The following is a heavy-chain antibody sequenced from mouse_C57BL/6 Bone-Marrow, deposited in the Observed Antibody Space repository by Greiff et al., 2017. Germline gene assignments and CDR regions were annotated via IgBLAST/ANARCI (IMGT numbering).Heavy chain of an antibody. Sequence: QVQLQQPGAELVRPGTSVKLSCKASGYTFTSYWMHWVQQRPGQGLEWIGVIDPSDSYTNSNQKFKGKATLTVDTTSSTAYMQLSSLTSEDSAVYYCAMLFPYYSGGYHYWGQGTTVTVSS. CDR2: IDPSDSYT. J-gene: IGHJ2*01. V-gene: IGHV1-59*01. CDR1: GYTFTSYW. D-gene: IGHD1-1*01. CDR3: AMLFPYYSGGYHY.